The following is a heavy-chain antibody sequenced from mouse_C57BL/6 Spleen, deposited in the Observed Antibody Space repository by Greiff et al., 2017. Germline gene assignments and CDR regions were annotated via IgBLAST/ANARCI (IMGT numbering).Heavy chain of an antibody. D-gene: IGHD1-1*01. V-gene: IGHV5-4*03. CDR1: GFTFSSYA. J-gene: IGHJ1*03. Sequence: DVMLVESGGGLVKPGGSLKLSCAASGFTFSSYAMSWVRQTPEKRLEWVATISDGGSYTYYPDNVKGRYTISRDNAKNNLYLQMSHLKSEDTAMYDCARAAIITTVVDYWYFDGWGTGTTVTVSS. CDR2: ISDGGSYT. CDR3: ARAAIITTVVDYWYFDG.